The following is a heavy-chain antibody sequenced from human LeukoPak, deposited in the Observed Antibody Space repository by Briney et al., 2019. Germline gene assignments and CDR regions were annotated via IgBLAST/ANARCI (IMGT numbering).Heavy chain of an antibody. D-gene: IGHD3-22*01. J-gene: IGHJ4*02. CDR3: ARRGYYDNSGYDY. CDR1: GFTFSRFA. CDR2: ISSGSNTI. Sequence: PGGSLRLSCATSGFTFSRFAMHWVRQAPGKGLEWVSYISSGSNTIYYADSVKGRFTISRDNAKNSLYLQMNSLRAEDTAVYYCARRGYYDNSGYDYWGQGTLVTVSS. V-gene: IGHV3-48*04.